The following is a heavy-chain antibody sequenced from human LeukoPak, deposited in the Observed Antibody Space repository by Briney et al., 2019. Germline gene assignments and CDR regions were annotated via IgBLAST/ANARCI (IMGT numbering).Heavy chain of an antibody. CDR1: GFTFSSYW. Sequence: GGSLRLSCAASGFTFSSYWMSWVRQAPGKGLEWVANIKQDGSEKYYVDSVKGRFNISRDNAKNSLYLQVNSLRAEDTVGYYCATDDLLYPYYCDYWGQGTVDTVSS. CDR2: IKQDGSEK. CDR3: ATDDLLYPYYCDY. V-gene: IGHV3-7*04. J-gene: IGHJ4*02. D-gene: IGHD2-2*02.